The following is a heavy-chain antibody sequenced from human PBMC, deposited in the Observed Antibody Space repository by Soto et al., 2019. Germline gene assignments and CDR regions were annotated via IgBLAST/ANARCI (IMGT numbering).Heavy chain of an antibody. J-gene: IGHJ2*01. D-gene: IGHD1-26*01. CDR1: GYTFTNYD. CDR2: INAGNGNT. Sequence: QVQLVQSGAEVKKPGASVKVSCKASGYTFTNYDMHWVRQAPGQRLEWMGWINAGNGNTKYSQKFQGRVTNTRDTSASTAYMELSSMRSEDTAVYYCARGGSLYWYFDLWGRGTLVTVAS. V-gene: IGHV1-3*01. CDR3: ARGGSLYWYFDL.